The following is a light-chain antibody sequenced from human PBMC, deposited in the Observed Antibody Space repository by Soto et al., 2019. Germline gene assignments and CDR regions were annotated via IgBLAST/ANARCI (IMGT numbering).Light chain of an antibody. CDR1: QSVGSAY. V-gene: IGKV3-20*01. CDR2: GAS. J-gene: IGKJ1*01. CDR3: QQYGSSRWT. Sequence: ELVLTQSPGTLSLSPGDRASLSCRASQSVGSAYLAWYQHKPGQAPRLLIFGASSRATGIPDRFSGGGSGTDFTLTISRLEPEDFAVYYCQQYGSSRWTFGQGTKVEAK.